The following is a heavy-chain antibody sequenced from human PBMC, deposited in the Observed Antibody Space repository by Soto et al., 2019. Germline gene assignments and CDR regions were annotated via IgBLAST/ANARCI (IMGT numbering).Heavy chain of an antibody. CDR3: AKDCIALGGGPLDY. CDR2: ISYDGSNK. Sequence: QVQLVESGGGVVQPGRSLRLSCAASGFTFSSYGMHWVRQAPGKGLEWVAVISYDGSNKYYADSVKGRFTISRDNSKNTLYLQMNSLRAEDTAVYYCAKDCIALGGGPLDYWGQGTLVTVSS. CDR1: GFTFSSYG. V-gene: IGHV3-30*18. D-gene: IGHD6-19*01. J-gene: IGHJ4*02.